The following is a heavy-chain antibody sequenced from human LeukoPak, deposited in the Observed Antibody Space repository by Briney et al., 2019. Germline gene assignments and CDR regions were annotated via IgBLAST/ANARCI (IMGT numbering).Heavy chain of an antibody. V-gene: IGHV1-18*01. D-gene: IGHD5-24*01. J-gene: IGHJ4*02. CDR1: GYTFTSYG. CDR2: ISAYNGNT. CDR3: ARGPRGMATYNGYFDY. Sequence: GASVKVSCKASGYTFTSYGISWVRQAPGQGLGWMGWISAYNGNTKNAQKFQDRVTMTTDTSTSTAYMELSSLRSEDTAVYYCARGPRGMATYNGYFDYWGQGTLVTVSS.